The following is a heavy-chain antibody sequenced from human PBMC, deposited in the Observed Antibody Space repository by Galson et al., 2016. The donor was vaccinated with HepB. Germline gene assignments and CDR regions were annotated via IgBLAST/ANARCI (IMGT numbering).Heavy chain of an antibody. J-gene: IGHJ4*02. CDR2: IYPGDSDT. D-gene: IGHD3-10*01. V-gene: IGHV5-51*01. CDR1: GYSFTSYW. Sequence: QSGAEVKKPGESLKISCKGSGYSFTSYWIGWVRQMPGKGLEWMGIIYPGDSDTRYSPSFQGQVTISADKSISTAYLQWSSLKASDTAMYYCARRYAYRGSGSYPSIDWGQGTQVTVSS. CDR3: ARRYAYRGSGSYPSID.